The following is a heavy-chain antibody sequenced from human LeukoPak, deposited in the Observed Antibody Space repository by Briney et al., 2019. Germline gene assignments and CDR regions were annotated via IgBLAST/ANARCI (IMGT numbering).Heavy chain of an antibody. J-gene: IGHJ4*02. D-gene: IGHD3-9*01. CDR1: GYSFTSYW. Sequence: GESLQISCKGSGYSFTSYWIGWVRQMPGKGLGWMGIIYPGDSDTRYSPSFQGQVTISADKSISTAYLQWSSLKASDTAMYYCARAYYDILTGYYSIQYYFDYWGQGTLVTVSS. V-gene: IGHV5-51*01. CDR3: ARAYYDILTGYYSIQYYFDY. CDR2: IYPGDSDT.